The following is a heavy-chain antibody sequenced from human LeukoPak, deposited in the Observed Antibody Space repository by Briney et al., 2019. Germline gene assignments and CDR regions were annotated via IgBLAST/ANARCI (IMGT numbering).Heavy chain of an antibody. CDR2: IIPIFGKP. J-gene: IGHJ4*02. CDR1: GYTFTSYG. V-gene: IGHV1-69*13. D-gene: IGHD2-2*03. CDR3: ARDPSDSYGSF. Sequence: GASVKVSCKASGYTFTSYGITWVRQAPGQGLEWMGGIIPIFGKPNYAQKFRDRVTLTADESTSTGYMELSSLRSEDTAVYYCARDPSDSYGSFWGQGTLVTVSS.